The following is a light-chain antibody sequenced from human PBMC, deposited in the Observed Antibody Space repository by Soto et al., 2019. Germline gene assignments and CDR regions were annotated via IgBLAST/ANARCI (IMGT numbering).Light chain of an antibody. J-gene: IGKJ5*01. V-gene: IGKV1-27*01. CDR2: SAS. CDR3: QKFNTAPLT. CDR1: QDISVY. Sequence: DLQMTQSPSSLSASVGDRVTITCRASQDISVYLAWYQQKPGKVHKLLIYSASTLQSGVPSRFGGSGSGTDFTLTISSLQPEDVATYFCQKFNTAPLTFGQGTRLEIK.